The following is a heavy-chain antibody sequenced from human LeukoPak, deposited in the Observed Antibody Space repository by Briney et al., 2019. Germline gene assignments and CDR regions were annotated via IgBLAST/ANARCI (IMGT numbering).Heavy chain of an antibody. V-gene: IGHV1-46*01. D-gene: IGHD6-13*01. CDR1: GYTFTIYY. CDR2: INPSGGGT. J-gene: IGHJ4*02. Sequence: ASGIVSCTASGYTFTIYYIHWVRQAPGQGLAWMGMINPSGGGTTSAQKFQGRVTITRDMSTSTAYTERSSLGSSARTAPYFCARETYIAAAPNCFDWWGQGALGTVS. CDR3: ARETYIAAAPNCFDW.